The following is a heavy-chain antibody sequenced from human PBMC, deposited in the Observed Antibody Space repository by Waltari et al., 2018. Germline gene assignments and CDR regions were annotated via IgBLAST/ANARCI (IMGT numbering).Heavy chain of an antibody. CDR1: GDSVSSNSAA. Sequence: QVQLQQSGPGLVKPSQTLSLTCAISGDSVSSNSAAWNWIRQSPSRGLEWLGRTYYRSKWYNDYAVSVKSRITINPDTSKNQFSLQLNSVTPEDTAVDYCARAGVRGVIQNRNGMDVWGQGTTVTVSS. CDR3: ARAGVRGVIQNRNGMDV. J-gene: IGHJ6*02. D-gene: IGHD3-10*01. V-gene: IGHV6-1*01. CDR2: TYYRSKWYN.